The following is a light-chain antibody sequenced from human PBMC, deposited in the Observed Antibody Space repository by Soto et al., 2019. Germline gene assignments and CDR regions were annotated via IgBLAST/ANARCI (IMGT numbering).Light chain of an antibody. CDR1: SGHSSYA. Sequence: QPVLTQSPSASASLGASVKFICTLSSGHSSYAIAWHQQQPEKGPRYLMKINSDGSHSKGDGIPDRFSGSSSGAERYLTISSLQADDEADYSCQTWGTGIRVFGTGTKLTVL. V-gene: IGLV4-69*01. CDR2: INSDGSH. CDR3: QTWGTGIRV. J-gene: IGLJ1*01.